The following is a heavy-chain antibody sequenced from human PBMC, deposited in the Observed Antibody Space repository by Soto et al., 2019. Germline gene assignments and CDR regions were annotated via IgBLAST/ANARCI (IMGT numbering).Heavy chain of an antibody. D-gene: IGHD2-2*01. J-gene: IGHJ5*02. V-gene: IGHV4-31*03. CDR3: ARDQAVPAAYNWFDP. Sequence: PSETLSLTCTVSGGSISSGGYYWSWIRQHPGKGLEWIGYIYYSGSTYYNPSLKSRVTISVDTSKNQFSLKLSSVTAADTAVYYCARDQAVPAAYNWFDPWGQGTLVTVSS. CDR1: GGSISSGGYY. CDR2: IYYSGST.